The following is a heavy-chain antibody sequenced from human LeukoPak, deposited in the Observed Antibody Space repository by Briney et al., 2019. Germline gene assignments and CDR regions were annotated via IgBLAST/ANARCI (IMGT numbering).Heavy chain of an antibody. J-gene: IGHJ5*02. CDR3: AKQYSSSRGGDWFDP. CDR1: GFTFSSYA. V-gene: IGHV3-23*01. D-gene: IGHD6-6*01. CDR2: ISGSGGST. Sequence: GGSLRLSCAASGFTFSSYAMSWVRQAPGEGLEWVSTISGSGGSTYYADSVRGRFTISRDNSKNTLYLQMNSLRAEDTAVYYCAKQYSSSRGGDWFDPWGQGTLVTVSS.